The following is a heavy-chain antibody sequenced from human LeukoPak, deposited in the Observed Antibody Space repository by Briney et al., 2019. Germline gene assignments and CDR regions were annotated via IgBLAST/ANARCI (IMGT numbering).Heavy chain of an antibody. D-gene: IGHD3-10*01. CDR3: ARVRVAARPSLGYGSGSYSVPEFDY. Sequence: GGSLRLSCAPSGFTFSSCGMSWVRQAPGKGLEWVSAISGSGGSTYYADSVKGRFTISRDNSKNTLYLQMNSLRSEDTAVYYCARVRVAARPSLGYGSGSYSVPEFDYWGQGTLVTVSS. CDR1: GFTFSSCG. V-gene: IGHV3-23*01. J-gene: IGHJ4*02. CDR2: ISGSGGST.